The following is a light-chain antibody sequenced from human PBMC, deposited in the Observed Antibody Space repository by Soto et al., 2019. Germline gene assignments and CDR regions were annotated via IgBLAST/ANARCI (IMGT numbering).Light chain of an antibody. CDR1: SSNIGNNL. J-gene: IGLJ2*01. V-gene: IGLV1-51*01. CDR2: RND. Sequence: QAVVTQPPSVSAAPGQKVTISCSGSSSNIGNNLVSWYQQVPGTAPKLLLFRNDKRPSGIPDRFSGSKSGTSATLDITGLQTDDEADYFCGTWDHRLSAAVFGGGTKLTVL. CDR3: GTWDHRLSAAV.